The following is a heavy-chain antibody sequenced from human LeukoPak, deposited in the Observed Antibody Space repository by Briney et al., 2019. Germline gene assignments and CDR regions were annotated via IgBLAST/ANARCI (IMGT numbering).Heavy chain of an antibody. CDR2: VSGSGGNI. V-gene: IGHV3-23*01. CDR1: GFTFSSYT. CDR3: AASLPNIVVVPATKGPFGY. D-gene: IGHD2-2*01. Sequence: GGSLRVSCAASGFTFSSYTMSWVRQAPGKGLEWVSGVSGSGGNIHYADSVKGRFTISRDNSKNTLYLQMNSLRAEDTAVYYCAASLPNIVVVPATKGPFGYWGQGALVTVSS. J-gene: IGHJ4*02.